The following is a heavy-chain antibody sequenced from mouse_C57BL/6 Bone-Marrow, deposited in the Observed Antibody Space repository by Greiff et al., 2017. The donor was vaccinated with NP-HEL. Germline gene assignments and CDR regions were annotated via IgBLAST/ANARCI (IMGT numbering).Heavy chain of an antibody. CDR3: ARDYDYDDGNWYFDV. CDR2: IYPRSGNT. Sequence: VKVVESGAELARPGASVKLSCKASGYTFTSYGISWVKQRTGQGLEWIGEIYPRSGNTYYNEKFKGKATLTADKSSSTAYMELRSLTSEDSAVYFCARDYDYDDGNWYFDVWGTGTTVTVSS. CDR1: GYTFTSYG. V-gene: IGHV1-81*01. J-gene: IGHJ1*03. D-gene: IGHD2-4*01.